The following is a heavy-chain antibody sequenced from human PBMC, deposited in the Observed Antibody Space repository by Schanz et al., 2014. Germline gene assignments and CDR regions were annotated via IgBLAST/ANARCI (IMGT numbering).Heavy chain of an antibody. D-gene: IGHD4-17*01. V-gene: IGHV3-48*04. CDR2: ISSSGTTI. CDR3: ARDGDRFYHNYYMDV. J-gene: IGHJ6*03. CDR1: GFTFSSYS. Sequence: EVQLVESGGYLVQPGGSLRLSCSASGFTFSSYSMNWVRQAPGKGLEWVSYISSSGTTIYYADSVKGRFTISRDNAKNSLYLQMNSLRAEDTAVYYCARDGDRFYHNYYMDVWGKGTTVTVSS.